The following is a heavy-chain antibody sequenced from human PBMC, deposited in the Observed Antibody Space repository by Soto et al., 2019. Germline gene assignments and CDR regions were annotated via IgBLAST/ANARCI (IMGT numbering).Heavy chain of an antibody. J-gene: IGHJ5*02. CDR1: GYTFTGYF. D-gene: IGHD7-27*01. Sequence: ASVKVSCKASGYTFTGYFIHWLRHAPGQGLEWMGGINPNSGATNYAPKFHDRVTMASDTSINTAYMKLSSLRPDEAAIYYCANLTPTPDWFDAGAQGALVPVSS. V-gene: IGHV1-2*02. CDR2: INPNSGAT. CDR3: ANLTPTPDWFDA.